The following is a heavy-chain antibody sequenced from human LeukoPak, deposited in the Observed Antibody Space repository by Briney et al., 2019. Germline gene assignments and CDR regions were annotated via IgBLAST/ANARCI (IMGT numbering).Heavy chain of an antibody. CDR1: GGSISSGGYY. D-gene: IGHD2-15*01. J-gene: IGHJ5*02. CDR2: IFYRGST. Sequence: PSETLSLTCTVSGGSISSGGYYWSWIRQHPGKGLEWIGYIFYRGSTYYNPPLKSRVVISVDASKNQFSLKVTSVTAADTAVYYCARVASVVVGSGLSNWFDPWGQGTLVTVSS. CDR3: ARVASVVVGSGLSNWFDP. V-gene: IGHV4-31*03.